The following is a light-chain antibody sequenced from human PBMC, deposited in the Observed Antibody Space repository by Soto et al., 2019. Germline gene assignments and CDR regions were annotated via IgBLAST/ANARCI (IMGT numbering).Light chain of an antibody. V-gene: IGKV4-1*01. Sequence: DTVMTQSPDSLAVSLGERATINCKSSRTLLNSSNNRNYVAWYQQKPGQPTKLLIYWSSTRASGVPDRFSGSGSGTDFTLTINSLQTEDVAVYYCQQYFSAPFTFGQGTKLEIK. CDR1: RTLLNSSNNRNY. CDR2: WSS. CDR3: QQYFSAPFT. J-gene: IGKJ2*01.